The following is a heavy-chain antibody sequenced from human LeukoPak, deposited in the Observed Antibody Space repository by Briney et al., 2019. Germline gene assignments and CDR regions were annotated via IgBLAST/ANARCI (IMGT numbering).Heavy chain of an antibody. CDR1: GYIFTTYG. V-gene: IGHV1-18*01. Sequence: ASVKVSCKASGYIFTTYGISWVRQAPGQGLEWMGWISVYNDYTTYAQTFQGRVTMTTDTSTSTAYMELRNLRSDDTAVYYCARADPYDILTGYYTGAFDIWGQGTMVTVSS. D-gene: IGHD3-9*01. CDR2: ISVYNDYT. CDR3: ARADPYDILTGYYTGAFDI. J-gene: IGHJ3*02.